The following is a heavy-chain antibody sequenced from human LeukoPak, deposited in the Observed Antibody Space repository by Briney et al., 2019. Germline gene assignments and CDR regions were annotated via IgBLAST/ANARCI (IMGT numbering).Heavy chain of an antibody. CDR2: ISSSGNTE. D-gene: IGHD3-3*01. V-gene: IGHV3-48*01. Sequence: PGGSLRLSCAASGFIFSTYNMNWVRQVRGKGLEGVSYISSSGNTEYYTDSVKGRFTISRDNAKNSLYLEMNSLRADDTAVYYCARQVPRWDNWFDPWGQGTLVTVSS. CDR3: ARQVPRWDNWFDP. J-gene: IGHJ5*02. CDR1: GFIFSTYN.